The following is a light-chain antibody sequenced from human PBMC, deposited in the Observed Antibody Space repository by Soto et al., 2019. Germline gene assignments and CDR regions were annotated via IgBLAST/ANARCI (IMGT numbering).Light chain of an antibody. CDR2: EVS. Sequence: QSALTQPASVSGSPGQSITISCTGTSSDVGAYNYVSWYQQHPGKAPKLMIYEVSYRPSGVSTRFSGSKSGNTASLTISGLQAEDEADYYCSSYTSSTTVIFGGGTQLTVL. V-gene: IGLV2-14*01. CDR1: SSDVGAYNY. J-gene: IGLJ2*01. CDR3: SSYTSSTTVI.